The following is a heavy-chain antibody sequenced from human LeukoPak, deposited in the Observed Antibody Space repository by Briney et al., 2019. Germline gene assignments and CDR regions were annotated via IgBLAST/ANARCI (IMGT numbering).Heavy chain of an antibody. CDR1: GYTFTGYY. J-gene: IGHJ3*02. D-gene: IGHD6-13*01. CDR3: ARRQQLVLTGRGGNAFDI. V-gene: IGHV1-2*02. CDR2: INPNSGGT. Sequence: ASVKVSCKASGYTFTGYYMHWVRQAPGQGLEWMGWINPNSGGTNYAQKFQGRVTMTRDTSISTAYMELSRLRSDDTAVYYCARRQQLVLTGRGGNAFDIWGQGAMVTVSS.